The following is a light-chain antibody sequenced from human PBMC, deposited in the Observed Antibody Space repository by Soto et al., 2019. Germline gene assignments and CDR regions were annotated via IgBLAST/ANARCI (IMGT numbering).Light chain of an antibody. CDR2: DVS. V-gene: IGLV2-11*01. J-gene: IGLJ1*01. Sequence: QAVATQPRSVSGSPGQSVTISCTGTSSDVGGYNYVSWYQQHPGKAPKLMIYDVSKRPSGVPDRFSGSKSGNTASLTISGLQAEDEADYYCCSYAGSYVFGTGTKVTVL. CDR1: SSDVGGYNY. CDR3: CSYAGSYV.